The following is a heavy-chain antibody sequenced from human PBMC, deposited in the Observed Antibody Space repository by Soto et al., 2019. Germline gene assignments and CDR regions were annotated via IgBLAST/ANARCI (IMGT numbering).Heavy chain of an antibody. CDR2: IWSDGNSK. D-gene: IGHD2-2*01. CDR3: ARDKGVTSLDY. Sequence: QVQLVQSEGGVVQPGRSLRLSCVMSGMSFRDSGMHWVRQAPGKGLEWVAMIWSDGNSKFYADSVQGRFTVSRDNSMDTLYLQMTSLRPEHTAIYYCARDKGVTSLDYWGQGTLVTVSS. V-gene: IGHV3-33*01. CDR1: GMSFRDSG. J-gene: IGHJ4*02.